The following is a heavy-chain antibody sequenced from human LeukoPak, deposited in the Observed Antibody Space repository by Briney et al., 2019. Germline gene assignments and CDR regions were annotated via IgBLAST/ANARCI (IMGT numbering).Heavy chain of an antibody. CDR3: AKSNGYGLIDI. V-gene: IGHV4-59*12. J-gene: IGHJ3*02. Sequence: SETLSLTCTVSGGSISGYYWSWIRQPPGKALEWIGNIFYSGSTYYSPSLKSRVTISLDTSRNQFSLKLNSVTAADTAVYYCAKSNGYGLIDIWGQGTMVTVSS. CDR1: GGSISGYY. CDR2: IFYSGST. D-gene: IGHD3-22*01.